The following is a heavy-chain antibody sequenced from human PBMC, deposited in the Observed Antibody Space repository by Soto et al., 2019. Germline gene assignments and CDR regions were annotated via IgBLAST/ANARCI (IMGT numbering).Heavy chain of an antibody. V-gene: IGHV3-30-3*01. CDR3: ASLLRYFDWLSLYDAFDI. Sequence: PGGSLRLSCAASGFTFSSYAMHWVRQAPGKGLEWVAVISYDGSNKYYADSVKGRFTISRDNSKNTLYLQMNSLRAEDTAVYYCASLLRYFDWLSLYDAFDIWGQGTMVTV. CDR2: ISYDGSNK. CDR1: GFTFSSYA. J-gene: IGHJ3*02. D-gene: IGHD3-9*01.